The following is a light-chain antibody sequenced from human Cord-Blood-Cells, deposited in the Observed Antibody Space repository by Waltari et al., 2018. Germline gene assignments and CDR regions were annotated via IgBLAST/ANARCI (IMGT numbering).Light chain of an antibody. J-gene: IGKJ1*01. Sequence: EIVMTQSPATLSVSTGERATLSCRASQSVSSNLAWYQQKPGRAPRHLIYGAANRATGSPASFSGSGAGTEFTLTISSLQSKEVAIYYCQQYNNWPRTFGQGNKVEIK. CDR3: QQYNNWPRT. V-gene: IGKV3-15*01. CDR1: QSVSSN. CDR2: GAA.